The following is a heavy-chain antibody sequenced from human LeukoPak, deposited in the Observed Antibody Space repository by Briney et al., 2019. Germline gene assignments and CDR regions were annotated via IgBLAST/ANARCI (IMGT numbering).Heavy chain of an antibody. CDR1: GVTFSSYA. D-gene: IGHD3-9*01. Sequence: GGSLRLSCAASGVTFSSYAMHWVRQAPGKGLEWVAVISYDGSNKYYADSVKGRFTISRDNAKNTLYLQMNSLSAEDTAVYYCASYDILTGYPFDYWGQGTLVTVSS. CDR2: ISYDGSNK. CDR3: ASYDILTGYPFDY. J-gene: IGHJ4*02. V-gene: IGHV3-30-3*01.